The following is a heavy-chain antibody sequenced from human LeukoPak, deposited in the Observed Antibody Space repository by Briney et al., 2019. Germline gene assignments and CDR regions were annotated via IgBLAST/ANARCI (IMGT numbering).Heavy chain of an antibody. CDR3: ARDTVTTDSYYFDY. CDR2: ISSSSSTI. Sequence: GGSLRLSCVASGLTVSSYSMNWVRQAPGKGLEWVSYISSSSSTIYYADSVKGRFTISRDNAKNSLDLQMNSLRDEDTAVYYCARDTVTTDSYYFDYWGQGTLVTVSS. J-gene: IGHJ4*02. CDR1: GLTVSSYS. V-gene: IGHV3-48*02. D-gene: IGHD4-17*01.